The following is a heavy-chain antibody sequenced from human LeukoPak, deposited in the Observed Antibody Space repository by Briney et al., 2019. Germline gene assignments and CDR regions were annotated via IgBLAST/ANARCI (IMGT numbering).Heavy chain of an antibody. V-gene: IGHV3-30*04. CDR3: ARGRVGDYYAFELDY. CDR1: GFTFSSYA. CDR2: ISYDGSNK. D-gene: IGHD3-10*01. Sequence: GGSLRLSCAASGFTFSSYAMHWVRQAPGKGLEWVAVISYDGSNKYYADSVKGRFTISRDNSKNTLCLQMNSLRAEDTAVYYCARGRVGDYYAFELDYWGQGTLVTVSS. J-gene: IGHJ4*02.